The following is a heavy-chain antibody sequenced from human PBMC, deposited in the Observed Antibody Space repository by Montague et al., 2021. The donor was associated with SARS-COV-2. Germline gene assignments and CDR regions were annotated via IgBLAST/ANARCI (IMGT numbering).Heavy chain of an antibody. J-gene: IGHJ4*02. CDR3: ATLTQSNGDF. V-gene: IGHV4-4*08. D-gene: IGHD4/OR15-4a*01. Sequence: SETLSLTCTVSSDSINSYYWGWIRQPPRKRLEWLGYVYSSGTTNHNPSLNSRIAISVDTSKNQFSLRLDSVTAADTAIYYCATLTQSNGDFWGQGALVTVS. CDR2: VYSSGTT. CDR1: SDSINSYY.